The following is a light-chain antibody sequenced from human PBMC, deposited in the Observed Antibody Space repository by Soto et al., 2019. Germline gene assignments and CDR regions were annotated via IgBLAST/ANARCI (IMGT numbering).Light chain of an antibody. CDR1: QSVSSN. V-gene: IGKV3D-15*01. CDR3: QQYNNWPGT. Sequence: EIVMTQSPATLSVSPGERATLSCRASQSVSSNLAWYQQKPGQAPRLLIYDASSRATGIPDRFSGSGSGTDFILTISSLEPEDFAVYYCQQYNNWPGTFGQGTRLEIK. J-gene: IGKJ5*01. CDR2: DAS.